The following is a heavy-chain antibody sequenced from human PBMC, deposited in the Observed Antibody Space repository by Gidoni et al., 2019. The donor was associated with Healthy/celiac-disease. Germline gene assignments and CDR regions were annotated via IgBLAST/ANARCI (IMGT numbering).Heavy chain of an antibody. CDR1: GGSSSSSSYD. V-gene: IGHV4-39*07. Sequence: QLQLQESGPGLVKPSETPSLTGTVSGGSSSSSSYDWGWHRQPPGKGLELIGGIYYSGSTSYNPSLKSRVTISVDTSKNQFSLKLSSVTAADTAVYYCARELAAAGKALNWFDPWGQGTLVTVSS. J-gene: IGHJ5*02. D-gene: IGHD6-13*01. CDR3: ARELAAAGKALNWFDP. CDR2: IYYSGST.